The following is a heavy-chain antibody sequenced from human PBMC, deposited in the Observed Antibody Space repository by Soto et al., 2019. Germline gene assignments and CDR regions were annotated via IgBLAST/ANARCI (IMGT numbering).Heavy chain of an antibody. Sequence: ASVKVSCTDSGYTFTSYAMHWVRQAPGQRLEWMGWINAGNGNTKYSQKFQGRVTITRDTSASTAYMELSSLRSEDTAVYYCARSRITMIVVVAGPFDYWGQGTLVTVSS. J-gene: IGHJ4*02. CDR1: GYTFTSYA. D-gene: IGHD3-22*01. CDR3: ARSRITMIVVVAGPFDY. CDR2: INAGNGNT. V-gene: IGHV1-3*01.